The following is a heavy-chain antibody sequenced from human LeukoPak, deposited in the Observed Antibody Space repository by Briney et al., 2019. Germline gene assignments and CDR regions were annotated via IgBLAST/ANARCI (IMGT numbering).Heavy chain of an antibody. V-gene: IGHV4-59*01. Sequence: SETLSLTCTVSGGSISSYYWSWIRQPPGKGLEWIGYIYYSGSTNYKSSLKSRVTISVDTSKNQFSLKLSSVTAADTAVYYCARGGYYYDSSGYYSGSYYYYYMDVWGKGTTVTISS. J-gene: IGHJ6*03. D-gene: IGHD3-22*01. CDR2: IYYSGST. CDR1: GGSISSYY. CDR3: ARGGYYYDSSGYYSGSYYYYYMDV.